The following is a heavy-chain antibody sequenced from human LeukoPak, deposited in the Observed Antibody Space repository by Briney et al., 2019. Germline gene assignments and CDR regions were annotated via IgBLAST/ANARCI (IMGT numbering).Heavy chain of an antibody. CDR3: ARVKDPGGYYYYYYMDV. CDR1: GGSISSSSYY. J-gene: IGHJ6*03. CDR2: IYYSGST. V-gene: IGHV4-39*07. D-gene: IGHD3-16*01. Sequence: PSETLSLTCTVSGGSISSSSYYWGWIRQPPGKGLEWLGSIYYSGSTYYNPSLKSRVTISVDTSKNQFSLKLSSVTAADTAMYYCARVKDPGGYYYYYYMDVWGKGTTVTVSS.